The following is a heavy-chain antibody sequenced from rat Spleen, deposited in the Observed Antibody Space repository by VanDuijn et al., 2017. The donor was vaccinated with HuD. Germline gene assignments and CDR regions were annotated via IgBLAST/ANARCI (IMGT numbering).Heavy chain of an antibody. V-gene: IGHV5-20*01. CDR1: GFTFSDYY. D-gene: IGHD1-2*01. J-gene: IGHJ2*01. Sequence: EVQVVESGGGLVQPGRSLKLSCAASGFTFSDYYMAWVRQAPKKGLEWVASITNTGGSTYYRDSVKGRFTISRDNAKNTQYLQMDSLRSEDTATYYCSREYYYTGDYWGQGVMVTVSS. CDR3: SREYYYTGDY. CDR2: ITNTGGST.